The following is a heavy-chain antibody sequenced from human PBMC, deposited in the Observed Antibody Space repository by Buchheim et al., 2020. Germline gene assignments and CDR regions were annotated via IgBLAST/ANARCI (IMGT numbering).Heavy chain of an antibody. CDR2: ISYDGSNT. Sequence: QVQLVDSGGGVVQPGRSLRLSCAASGFNFSNYAMNWVRQAPGKGLEWVAIISYDGSNTYYADSLKGRFSISSDNSKNTLYLPMNSLRTEDTAVYYCARNNWNDYWGQGTL. V-gene: IGHV3-30*04. D-gene: IGHD1-20*01. CDR1: GFNFSNYA. CDR3: ARNNWNDY. J-gene: IGHJ4*02.